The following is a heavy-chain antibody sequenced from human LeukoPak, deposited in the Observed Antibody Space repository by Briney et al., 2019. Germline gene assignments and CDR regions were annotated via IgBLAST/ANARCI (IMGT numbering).Heavy chain of an antibody. CDR1: GFTFSSYA. CDR3: ARGALLWFGSTWFDP. V-gene: IGHV4-59*01. CDR2: IYYSGST. D-gene: IGHD3-10*01. Sequence: GSLRLSCAASGFTFSSYAMSWVRQAPGKGLEWIGYIYYSGSTNYNPSLKSRVTISVDTSKNQFSLKLSSVTAADTAVYYCARGALLWFGSTWFDPWGQGTLVTVSS. J-gene: IGHJ5*02.